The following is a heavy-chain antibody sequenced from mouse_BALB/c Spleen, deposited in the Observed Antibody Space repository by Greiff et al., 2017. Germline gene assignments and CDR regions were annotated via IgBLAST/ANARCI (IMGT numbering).Heavy chain of an antibody. V-gene: IGHV5-6-5*01. D-gene: IGHD4-1*01. Sequence: EVKVVESGGGLVKPGGSLKLSCAASGFTFSSYAMSWVRQTPEKRLEWVASISSGGSTYYPDSVKGRFTISRDNARNILYLQMSSLRSEDTAMYYCASLTGTYYFDYWGQGTTLTVSS. CDR2: ISSGGST. J-gene: IGHJ2*01. CDR1: GFTFSSYA. CDR3: ASLTGTYYFDY.